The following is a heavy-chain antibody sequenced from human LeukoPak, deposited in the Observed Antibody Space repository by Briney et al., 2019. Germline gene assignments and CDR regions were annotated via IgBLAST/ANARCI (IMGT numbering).Heavy chain of an antibody. Sequence: GGSLRLSCAASGVTVSSNYMSWVRQAPGKGLEWVSVIYSGGSTYYADSVKGRFTISRDNSKNTLYLQMNSLRAEDTAVYYCARGTPGDPSNFDYWGQGTLVTVSS. CDR1: GVTVSSNY. CDR2: IYSGGST. V-gene: IGHV3-53*01. CDR3: ARGTPGDPSNFDY. J-gene: IGHJ4*02. D-gene: IGHD7-27*01.